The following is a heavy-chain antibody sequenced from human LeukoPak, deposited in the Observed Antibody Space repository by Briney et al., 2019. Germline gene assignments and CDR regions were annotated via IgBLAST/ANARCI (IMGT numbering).Heavy chain of an antibody. CDR3: ARTIAAAGSWGPDY. CDR1: GYTFTSYG. V-gene: IGHV1-18*01. J-gene: IGHJ4*02. CDR2: ISAYNGNT. Sequence: WASVKVSCKASGYTFTSYGISWVRQAPGQGLEWMGWISAYNGNTNYAQKLQGRVTMTTDTSTSTAYMELRSLRSDDTAVYYCARTIAAAGSWGPDYWGQGTLVTVSS. D-gene: IGHD6-13*01.